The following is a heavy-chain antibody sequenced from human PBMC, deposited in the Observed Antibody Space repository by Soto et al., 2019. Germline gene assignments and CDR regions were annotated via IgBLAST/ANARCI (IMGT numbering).Heavy chain of an antibody. Sequence: ASVKVSCKAIGYSFTSHYMHWVRQAPGQGLEWMGTIYPGGATKYSQNFQDRVTIARDTSANTAFMELSSLRSEDTAVYYCARGSAAAGPYYFDYWAQGTLVTVSS. J-gene: IGHJ4*02. CDR1: GYSFTSHY. CDR3: ARGSAAAGPYYFDY. V-gene: IGHV1-46*01. CDR2: IYPGGAT. D-gene: IGHD6-13*01.